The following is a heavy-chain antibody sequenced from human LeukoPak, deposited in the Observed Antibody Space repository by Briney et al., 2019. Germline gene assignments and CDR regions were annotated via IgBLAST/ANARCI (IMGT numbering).Heavy chain of an antibody. D-gene: IGHD5-12*01. CDR2: INTNTGNP. CDR1: GYTFTSYA. J-gene: IGHJ6*03. V-gene: IGHV7-4-1*02. CDR3: ARSKRVATLAYYYYYMDV. Sequence: ASVKVSCKASGYTFTSYAMNWVRQAPGQGLEWMGWINTNTGNPTYAQGFTGRFVFSLDTSVSTAYLQISSLKAEDTAVYYCARSKRVATLAYYYYYMDVWGKGTTVTVSS.